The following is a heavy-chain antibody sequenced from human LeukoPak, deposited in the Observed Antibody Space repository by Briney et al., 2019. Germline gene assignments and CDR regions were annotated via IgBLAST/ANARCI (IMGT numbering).Heavy chain of an antibody. CDR2: IRSNSDGGTI. V-gene: IGHV3-15*01. CDR1: GFTFGKYW. Sequence: SGGSLRLSCVASGFTFGKYWMSWVRQAPGKGLEWVGRIRSNSDGGTIDYAAPVKGRFTLSRDDSKTTLYLQMNSLQTEDTAVYYCATDFYDSTWGQGTLVTVSS. J-gene: IGHJ5*02. CDR3: ATDFYDST. D-gene: IGHD3-22*01.